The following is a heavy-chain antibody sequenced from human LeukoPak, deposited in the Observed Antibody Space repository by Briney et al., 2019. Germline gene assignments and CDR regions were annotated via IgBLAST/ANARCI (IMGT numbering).Heavy chain of an antibody. J-gene: IGHJ6*02. CDR2: FDPEDGGT. CDR1: GYTLTELS. V-gene: IGHV1-24*01. D-gene: IGHD3-10*01. CDR3: ATVWVNQAITMVRGVPSYYYGMDV. Sequence: ASVKVSCKVSGYTLTELSMHWVRQAPGKGLEWMGGFDPEDGGTIYAQKFQGRVTMTEDTSTDTAYMELRSLRSEDTAVYYCATVWVNQAITMVRGVPSYYYGMDVWGQGNTVTVSS.